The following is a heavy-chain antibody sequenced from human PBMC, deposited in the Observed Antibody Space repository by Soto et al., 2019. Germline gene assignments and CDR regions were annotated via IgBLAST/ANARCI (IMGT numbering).Heavy chain of an antibody. V-gene: IGHV3-30*03. J-gene: IGHJ3*02. D-gene: IGHD1-26*01. CDR3: ARGLTSGAFEI. CDR1: GFTFSSSD. Sequence: QVQLMESGGGVVQPGRSLRLSCTASGFTFSSSDIHWVRQAPGKGLEWVAHISIDLNRQYYADPVKGRFTGSRDNSKNTVYLQMSSLRVDDTAIYYCARGLTSGAFEIWGRGTMVTVSS. CDR2: ISIDLNRQ.